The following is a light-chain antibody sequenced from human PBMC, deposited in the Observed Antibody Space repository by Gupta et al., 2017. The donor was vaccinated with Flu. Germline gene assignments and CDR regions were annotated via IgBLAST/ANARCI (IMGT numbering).Light chain of an antibody. J-gene: IGKJ1*01. CDR1: QSISSY. CDR3: QQSYSTPQT. CDR2: AAS. Sequence: ASVGDRVTITCRASQSISSYLNWYQQKPGKAPKLLIYAASSLQSGVPSRFSGSGSGTDFTLTISSLQPEDFATYYCQQSYSTPQTFGQGTKV. V-gene: IGKV1-39*01.